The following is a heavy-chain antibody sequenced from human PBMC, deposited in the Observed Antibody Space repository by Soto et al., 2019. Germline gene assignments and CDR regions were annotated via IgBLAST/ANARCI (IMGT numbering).Heavy chain of an antibody. V-gene: IGHV2-5*02. Sequence: QITLTESGPTLVKPTETLTLTCTFSGFSFSTSRVGVGWIRQPPGKALEWLALIYWDDDKRYSPFLKSRISIPKETSANQVVLTMTNVDPSDTGTYYCAHLFWTASCFRYFFDYWGRGTLVTVSS. J-gene: IGHJ4*02. D-gene: IGHD3-16*02. CDR1: GFSFSTSRVG. CDR2: IYWDDDK. CDR3: AHLFWTASCFRYFFDY.